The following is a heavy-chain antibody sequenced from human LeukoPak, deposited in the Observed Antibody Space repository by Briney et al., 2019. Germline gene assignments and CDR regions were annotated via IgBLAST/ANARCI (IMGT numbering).Heavy chain of an antibody. CDR3: ARAYCSSTSCYIPDWFDP. D-gene: IGHD2-2*02. Sequence: SETLSLTCTVSGGSISSSSYYWGWIRQPPGKGLEWIGGIYYSGSTNYNPSLKSRVTISVDTSKNQFSLKLSSVTAADTAVYYCARAYCSSTSCYIPDWFDPWGQGTLVTVSS. CDR2: IYYSGST. CDR1: GGSISSSSYY. V-gene: IGHV4-39*07. J-gene: IGHJ5*02.